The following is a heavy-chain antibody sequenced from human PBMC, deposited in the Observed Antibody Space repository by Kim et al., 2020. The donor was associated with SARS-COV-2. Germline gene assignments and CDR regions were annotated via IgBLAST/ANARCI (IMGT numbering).Heavy chain of an antibody. CDR1: GFTFSSYW. V-gene: IGHV3-7*01. D-gene: IGHD5-18*01. CDR3: AGRGYSYGALMDV. Sequence: GGSLRLSCAASGFTFSSYWMSWVRQAPGKGLEWVANIKQDGSEKYYVDSVKGRFTISRDNAKNSLYLQMNSLRAEDTAVYYCAGRGYSYGALMDVWGQGTPVTVSS. CDR2: IKQDGSEK. J-gene: IGHJ6*02.